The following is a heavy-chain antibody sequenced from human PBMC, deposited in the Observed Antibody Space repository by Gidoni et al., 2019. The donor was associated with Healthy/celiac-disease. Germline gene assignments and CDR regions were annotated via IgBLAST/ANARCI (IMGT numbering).Heavy chain of an antibody. D-gene: IGHD2-2*01. Sequence: QVQLVQSGAEVQKPGSSVKVSCKASGGTFSSYAISWVRQAPGQGLEWMGGIIPIFGTANYAQKFQGRVTITADESTSTAYMELSSLRSEDTAVYYCARGRLGYCSSTSCYGAIDYWGQGTLVTVS. V-gene: IGHV1-69*01. CDR3: ARGRLGYCSSTSCYGAIDY. CDR2: IIPIFGTA. J-gene: IGHJ4*02. CDR1: GGTFSSYA.